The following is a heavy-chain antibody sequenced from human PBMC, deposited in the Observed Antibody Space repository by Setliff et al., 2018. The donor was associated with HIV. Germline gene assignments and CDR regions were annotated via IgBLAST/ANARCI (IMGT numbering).Heavy chain of an antibody. CDR2: INVDSGNT. J-gene: IGHJ4*02. CDR1: GFTFTNYA. D-gene: IGHD3-22*01. CDR3: ARERDSNGYQFDY. Sequence: GASVKVSCKASGFTFTNYAIHWVRQAPGQRLEWMGWINVDSGNTKYLQDLQGRVTITKDRSASTAYMEVSNLRSEDMAVYYCARERDSNGYQFDYWGQGTPVTVSS. V-gene: IGHV1-3*03.